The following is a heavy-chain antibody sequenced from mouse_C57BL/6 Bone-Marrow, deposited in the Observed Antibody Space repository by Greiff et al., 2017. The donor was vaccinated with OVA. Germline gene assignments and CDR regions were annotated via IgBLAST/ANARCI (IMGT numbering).Heavy chain of an antibody. CDR2: IKPSSGYT. CDR1: GYTFTSYW. V-gene: IGHV1-7*01. D-gene: IGHD3-3*01. Sequence: QVQLQQSGAELAKPGASVKLSCKASGYTFTSYWMHWVKQRPGEGLEWIGYIKPSSGYTTYNQKSKGKATLTADKCSSTAYMQLSSLTYEDSAVYYSARSRLRAGYFDVWGTGATVTVSS. J-gene: IGHJ1*03. CDR3: ARSRLRAGYFDV.